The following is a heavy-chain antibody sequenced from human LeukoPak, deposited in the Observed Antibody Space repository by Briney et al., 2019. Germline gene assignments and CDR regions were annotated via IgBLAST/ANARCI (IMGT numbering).Heavy chain of an antibody. CDR2: ICNSGST. D-gene: IGHD3-10*01. CDR3: ARRETVLLWFGEYASQFDY. J-gene: IGHJ4*02. V-gene: IGHV4-38-2*02. Sequence: SETLSLTCTVSGYSISSCYYWGWIRQPPGKVLEWIGSICNSGSTYCNPSLKSRFTISVDTSKNQFSLKLSSVTAADTAVYYCARRETVLLWFGEYASQFDYWGQGTLVTVSS. CDR1: GYSISSCYY.